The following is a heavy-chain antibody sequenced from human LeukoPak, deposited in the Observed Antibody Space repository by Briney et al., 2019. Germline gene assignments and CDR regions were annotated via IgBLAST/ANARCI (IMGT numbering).Heavy chain of an antibody. J-gene: IGHJ5*02. CDR3: ARASVEYCGGDCYYYP. CDR1: GFTFSSYA. Sequence: GGSLRLSCAASGFTFSSYAMHWVRQAPGKGLEWVAVISYDGSNKYYADSVKGRFTISRDNSKNTLYLQMNSLRAEDTAVYYCARASVEYCGGDCYYYPWGQGTLVTVSS. V-gene: IGHV3-30*04. D-gene: IGHD2-21*02. CDR2: ISYDGSNK.